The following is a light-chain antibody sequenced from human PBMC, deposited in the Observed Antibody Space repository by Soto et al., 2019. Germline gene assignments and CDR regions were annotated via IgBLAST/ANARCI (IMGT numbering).Light chain of an antibody. CDR3: SSYTTRGTPV. Sequence: QSALTQPASVSGSPGQTITISCTGTSSDVGGYNYLSWYQQHPGKAPKVMIYEVSNRPSGVSNRFSGSKSGTTASLTICGLQAEDEADYCCSSYTTRGTPVFGGGTKVTVL. CDR1: SSDVGGYNY. CDR2: EVS. V-gene: IGLV2-14*01. J-gene: IGLJ3*02.